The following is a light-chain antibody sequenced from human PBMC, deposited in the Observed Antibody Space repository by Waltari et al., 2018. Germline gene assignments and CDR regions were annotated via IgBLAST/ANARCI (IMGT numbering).Light chain of an antibody. CDR2: EVS. V-gene: IGLV2-14*01. CDR3: SSYTSSSTLL. J-gene: IGLJ3*02. Sequence: QSALTQPASVSGSPGQSIPISRTGTSSDVGGSNYVSWYQQHPGKAPKLMIYEVSNRPSGVSNRFSGSKSGNTASLTISGLQAEDEADYYCSSYTSSSTLLFGGGTKLTVL. CDR1: SSDVGGSNY.